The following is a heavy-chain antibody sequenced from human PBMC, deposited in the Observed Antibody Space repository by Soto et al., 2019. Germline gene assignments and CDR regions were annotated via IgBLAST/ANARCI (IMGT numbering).Heavy chain of an antibody. CDR3: AKVYNRGYSGGGQYYFDY. CDR2: ISWNSGSI. V-gene: IGHV3-9*01. CDR1: GFTFDDYA. Sequence: EVQLVESGGGLVQPGRSLRLSCAASGFTFDDYAMHWVRQAPGKGLEWVSGISWNSGSIGYADSVKGRFTISRDNAKNSLYLQMHSLRAEDTALYYCAKVYNRGYSGGGQYYFDYWGQGTLVTVSS. J-gene: IGHJ4*02. D-gene: IGHD5-12*01.